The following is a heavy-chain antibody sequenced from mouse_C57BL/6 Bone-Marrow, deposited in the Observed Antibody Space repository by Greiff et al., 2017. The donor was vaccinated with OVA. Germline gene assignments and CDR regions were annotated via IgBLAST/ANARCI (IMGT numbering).Heavy chain of an antibody. D-gene: IGHD1-1*01. CDR3: ARDDGSRNVGGPWYFDV. Sequence: QVQLQHPGAELVRPGSSVKLSCKASGYTFTSYWMDWVKQRPGQGLEWIGNIYPSDSETHYNQKFKDKATLTVDKSSSTAYMQRSSLTSEDSAVYYCARDDGSRNVGGPWYFDVWGTGTTVTVSS. CDR1: GYTFTSYW. J-gene: IGHJ1*03. CDR2: IYPSDSET. V-gene: IGHV1-61*01.